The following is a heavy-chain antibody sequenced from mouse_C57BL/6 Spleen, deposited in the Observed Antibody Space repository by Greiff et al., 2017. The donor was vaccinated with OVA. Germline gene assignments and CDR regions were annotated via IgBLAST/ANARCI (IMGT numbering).Heavy chain of an antibody. CDR3: ARCPYDYDGLWYFDV. D-gene: IGHD2-4*01. Sequence: QVQLQQSGAELVKPGASVTLSCKASGYTFTSYWMHWVKQRPGQGLEWIGMIHPNSGSTNYNEKFKSKATLTVDKTSSTAYMQLSSQTSEDSAVYYCARCPYDYDGLWYFDVWGTGTTVTVSS. CDR1: GYTFTSYW. V-gene: IGHV1-64*01. J-gene: IGHJ1*03. CDR2: IHPNSGST.